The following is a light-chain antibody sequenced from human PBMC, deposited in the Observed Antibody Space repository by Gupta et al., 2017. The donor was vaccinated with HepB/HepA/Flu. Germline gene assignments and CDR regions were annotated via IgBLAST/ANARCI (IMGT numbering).Light chain of an antibody. CDR1: QSVSSN. CDR3: QQCNYSPPWT. J-gene: IGKJ1*01. Sequence: EIVITQSPATLSVSPGERATLSCRASQSVSSNLAWYQQKPGQAPRLLIYGASTRVTGTPARFSGSGCGKEFTLTISSRQSEDFAVYYCQQCNYSPPWTFGQGTKVEIK. V-gene: IGKV3-15*01. CDR2: GAS.